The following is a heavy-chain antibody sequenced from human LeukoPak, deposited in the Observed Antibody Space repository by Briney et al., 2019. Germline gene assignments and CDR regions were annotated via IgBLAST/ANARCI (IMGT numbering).Heavy chain of an antibody. CDR1: GLSLSAYE. CDR3: ARGALHVFDY. J-gene: IGHJ4*02. Sequence: GGSLRPSCVAAGLSLSAYEINWVRHAAGEGLEWVSCISTSGTTTYYADSVEGPFTISRDNAKNSLFLRMNTLPDEDTAVYFCARGALHVFDYWGQGTPVTVSS. CDR2: ISTSGTTT. D-gene: IGHD3-10*02. V-gene: IGHV3-48*03.